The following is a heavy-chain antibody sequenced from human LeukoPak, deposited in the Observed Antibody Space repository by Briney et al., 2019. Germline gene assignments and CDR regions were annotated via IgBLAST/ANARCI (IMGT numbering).Heavy chain of an antibody. CDR1: GGSISSYY. CDR3: ARERVDIVVVPAATPYYYYYYMDV. Sequence: SETLSLTCTVSGGSISSYYWSWIRQPPGKGLEWIGYIYTSGSTNYNPSLKSRVTISVDTSKNQFSLKLSSVTAADTAAYHCARERVDIVVVPAATPYYYYYYMDVWGKGTTVTVSS. CDR2: IYTSGST. J-gene: IGHJ6*03. D-gene: IGHD2-2*03. V-gene: IGHV4-4*09.